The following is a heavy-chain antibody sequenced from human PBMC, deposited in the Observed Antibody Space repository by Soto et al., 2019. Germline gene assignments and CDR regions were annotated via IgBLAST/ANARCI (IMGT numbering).Heavy chain of an antibody. V-gene: IGHV3-23*01. Sequence: EVELLESGGGLVQPGGSLRLSCAASGFTFGNFAMAWVRQAPGKGLEWVAGISFSGSTTYYADSVKGRFIISRDTSQQTLYLQMSSLRVEDTAVYYCAKVAEDTAMALHFDSWGQGTLVTAS. CDR1: GFTFGNFA. CDR3: AKVAEDTAMALHFDS. D-gene: IGHD5-18*01. CDR2: ISFSGSTT. J-gene: IGHJ4*02.